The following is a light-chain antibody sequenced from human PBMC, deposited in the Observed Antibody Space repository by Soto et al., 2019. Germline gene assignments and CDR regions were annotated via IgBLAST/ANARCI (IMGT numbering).Light chain of an antibody. CDR1: SSNIGSNY. V-gene: IGLV1-47*01. Sequence: QSVLTQPPSASGTPGQRVTISCSGSSSNIGSNYVYWYQQLPGTAPKLLIYRNNERPSGVPDRLSGSKSGTSASLAISGLRSEDEADYYCAAWDDSLSGWVFGGGTQLTVL. CDR3: AAWDDSLSGWV. CDR2: RNN. J-gene: IGLJ7*01.